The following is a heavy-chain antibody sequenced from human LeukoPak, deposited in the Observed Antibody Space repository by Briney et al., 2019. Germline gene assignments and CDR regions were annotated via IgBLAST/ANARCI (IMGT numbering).Heavy chain of an antibody. CDR2: IKQDGSET. CDR3: ARWRGAQSEFEY. V-gene: IGHV3-7*01. Sequence: GGSLRLSCTASGFTFSTHWMSWVRQALGQGLEFVASIKQDGSETEYVDSVKGRFTISRDNAKNSLYLQMISLRAEDTAVYYCARWRGAQSEFEYWGQGTLVTVSS. J-gene: IGHJ4*02. D-gene: IGHD3-3*01. CDR1: GFTFSTHW.